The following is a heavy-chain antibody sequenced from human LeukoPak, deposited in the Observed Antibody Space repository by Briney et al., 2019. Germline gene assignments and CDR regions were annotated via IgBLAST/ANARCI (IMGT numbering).Heavy chain of an antibody. V-gene: IGHV3-30*18. CDR2: ISYDGSNK. CDR3: TKGGVVLTILDY. D-gene: IGHD3-9*01. J-gene: IGHJ4*02. Sequence: GRSLRLSCAASGFTFSSYGVHWVRQAPGKGLEWVAVISYDGSNKYYADSVKGRFTISRDNSKNTLYLQVNSLRAEDTAVYYCTKGGVVLTILDYWGQGTLVTVSS. CDR1: GFTFSSYG.